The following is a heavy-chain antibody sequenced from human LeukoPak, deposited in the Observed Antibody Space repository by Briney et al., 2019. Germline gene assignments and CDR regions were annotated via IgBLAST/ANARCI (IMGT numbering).Heavy chain of an antibody. Sequence: GASVRVSCKASGGTFSSYAISWVRQAPGQGLEWMGGIIPIFGTANYAQKFQGRVTITADESTSTAYMELSSLRSEDTAVYYCASRVYSSSPIEFDYWGQGTLVTVSS. V-gene: IGHV1-69*13. CDR2: IIPIFGTA. CDR3: ASRVYSSSPIEFDY. J-gene: IGHJ4*02. D-gene: IGHD6-6*01. CDR1: GGTFSSYA.